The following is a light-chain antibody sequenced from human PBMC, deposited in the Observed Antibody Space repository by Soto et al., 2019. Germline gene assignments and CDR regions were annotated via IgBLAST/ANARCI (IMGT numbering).Light chain of an antibody. CDR3: QQYGSSRT. J-gene: IGKJ1*01. V-gene: IGKV3-20*01. CDR2: GAS. CDR1: QSVSSR. Sequence: ERVLTQSPGTLSLSPAERATLSCRASQSVSSRLAWYQQKPGQPPRLLISGASVRASGVPVRISGSGSGTDFTLTISRLEPEDFAVSYCQQYGSSRTFRQGTKWIS.